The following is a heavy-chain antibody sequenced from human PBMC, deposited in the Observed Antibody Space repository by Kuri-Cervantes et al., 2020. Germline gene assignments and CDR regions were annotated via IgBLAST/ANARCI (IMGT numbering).Heavy chain of an antibody. CDR1: GGTFSSYA. V-gene: IGHV1-69*13. Sequence: SVKVSCKASGGTFSSYAISWVRQAPGQGLEWMGGIIPIFGTANYAQKFQGRVTITADESTSTAYMELSSLRSEDTAVYYCARGAGRYCSGGSCYYFDYWGQGTLVTVSS. J-gene: IGHJ4*02. D-gene: IGHD2-15*01. CDR3: ARGAGRYCSGGSCYYFDY. CDR2: IIPIFGTA.